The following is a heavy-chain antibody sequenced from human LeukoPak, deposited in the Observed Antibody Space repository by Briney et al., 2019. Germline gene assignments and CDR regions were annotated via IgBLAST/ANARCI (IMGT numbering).Heavy chain of an antibody. CDR1: GGSFSGYY. Sequence: PSETLSLTCAVYGGSFSGYYWSWIRQPPGKGREWIEEINHSGSTNYNPSLKSRVTISVDTSKTQFSLELISVTAAYTAVYYCAGFNTVDYWGQGTLVTVSS. CDR3: AGFNTVDY. J-gene: IGHJ4*02. V-gene: IGHV4-34*01. CDR2: INHSGST. D-gene: IGHD2-8*02.